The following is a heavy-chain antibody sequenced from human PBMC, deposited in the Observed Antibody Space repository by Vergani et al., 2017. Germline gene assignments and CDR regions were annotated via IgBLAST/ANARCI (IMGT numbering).Heavy chain of an antibody. CDR2: IVVGSGNT. D-gene: IGHD3-22*01. Sequence: QLVQSGPEVKKPGTSVKVSCKASGFTFTSSAMQWVRQARGQRIEWIGWIVVGSGNTKYAQKFQERVTITRYMSTSTAYMELRSLRSEDTAVYYCARGAYYYDSSGTGGIDPWGQGTLVTVSS. CDR1: GFTFTSSA. CDR3: ARGAYYYDSSGTGGIDP. J-gene: IGHJ5*02. V-gene: IGHV1-58*02.